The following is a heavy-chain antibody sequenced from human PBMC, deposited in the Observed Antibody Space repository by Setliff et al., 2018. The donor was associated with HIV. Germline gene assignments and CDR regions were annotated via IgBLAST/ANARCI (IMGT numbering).Heavy chain of an antibody. J-gene: IGHJ3*02. CDR3: ARPDAGPVSTIAATGKNALNI. V-gene: IGHV3-13*01. D-gene: IGHD6-13*01. Sequence: GGSLRLSCAASGFTFSRYDMHWVRQATGKGLEWVSPIGTAGDTYYPGSVKGRFTISRENAKNALYLQMNSLRAEDTAVYYCARPDAGPVSTIAATGKNALNIWGQGTRVTVSS. CDR1: GFTFSRYD. CDR2: IGTAGDT.